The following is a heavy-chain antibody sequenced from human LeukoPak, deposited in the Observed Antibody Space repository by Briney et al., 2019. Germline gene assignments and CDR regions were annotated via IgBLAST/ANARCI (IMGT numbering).Heavy chain of an antibody. J-gene: IGHJ5*02. Sequence: SETLSLTCAVSGGSISSSNWWSWVRQPPGKGLERIGEIYHSGSTNYNPSLKSRVTISVDTSKNQFSLKLSSVTAADTAVYYCATRYSSGWYFSWGQGTLVTVSS. CDR1: GGSISSSNW. V-gene: IGHV4-4*02. CDR3: ATRYSSGWYFS. CDR2: IYHSGST. D-gene: IGHD6-19*01.